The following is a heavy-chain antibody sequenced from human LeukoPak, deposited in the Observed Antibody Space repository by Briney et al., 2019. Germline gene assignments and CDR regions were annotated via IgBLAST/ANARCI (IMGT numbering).Heavy chain of an antibody. CDR1: GYSFTSYW. D-gene: IGHD2-2*01. J-gene: IGHJ4*02. V-gene: IGHV5-51*01. CDR2: INPGDSDT. CDR3: ARVGVVVPAAIGGFDY. Sequence: GESLKISCKGSGYSFTSYWIGWVRQMPGKGLEWMGIINPGDSDTRYSPSFQGQVTISADKSISTAYLQWSSLKASDTAMYYCARVGVVVPAAIGGFDYWGQGTLVTVSS.